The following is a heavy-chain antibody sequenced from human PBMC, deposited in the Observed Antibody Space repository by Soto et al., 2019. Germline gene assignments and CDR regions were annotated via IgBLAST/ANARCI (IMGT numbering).Heavy chain of an antibody. CDR1: GFTFSSYS. Sequence: GGSLRLSCAASGFTFSSYSMNWVRQAPGKGLEWVSSISSSSSYIYYADSVKGRFTISRDNAKNSLYLQMNSLRAGDTAVYYCARGGRAAAAAFDIWGQGTMVTVSS. CDR2: ISSSSSYI. CDR3: ARGGRAAAAAFDI. J-gene: IGHJ3*02. D-gene: IGHD2-2*01. V-gene: IGHV3-21*01.